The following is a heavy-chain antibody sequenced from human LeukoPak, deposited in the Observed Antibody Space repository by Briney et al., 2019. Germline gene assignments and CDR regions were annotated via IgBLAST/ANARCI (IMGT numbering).Heavy chain of an antibody. D-gene: IGHD2-2*01. V-gene: IGHV4-34*01. CDR1: GGSFSGYY. Sequence: PSETLSLTCAVYGGSFSGYYWSWIRQPPGKGLEWIGEINHSGSANYNPSLKSRVTISVDTSKNQFSLKLSSVTAADTAVYYCARRAVVVPAVNQRTNWFDPWGQGTLVTVSS. J-gene: IGHJ5*02. CDR3: ARRAVVVPAVNQRTNWFDP. CDR2: INHSGSA.